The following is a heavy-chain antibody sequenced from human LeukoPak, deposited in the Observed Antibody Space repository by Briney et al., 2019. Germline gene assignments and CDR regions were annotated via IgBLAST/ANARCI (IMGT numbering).Heavy chain of an antibody. Sequence: SETLSLTCTVSGGSISTYSWNWIRQSPGQGLEWIGYIKNNGGNYDNPSLKSRVTISLDTSKNQFSLKLTSVTAADTAVYYCARDAGGTWFDPWGQGTLVTVSS. J-gene: IGHJ5*02. CDR2: IKNNGGN. CDR3: ARDAGGTWFDP. V-gene: IGHV4-59*01. CDR1: GGSISTYS.